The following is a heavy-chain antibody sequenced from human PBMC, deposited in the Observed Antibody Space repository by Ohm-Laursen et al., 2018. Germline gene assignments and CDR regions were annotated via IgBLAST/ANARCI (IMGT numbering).Heavy chain of an antibody. CDR2: INHSRST. CDR3: ARGFSGWWGRIDY. J-gene: IGHJ4*02. CDR1: GFTFSSFW. V-gene: IGHV4-34*01. D-gene: IGHD6-19*01. Sequence: LRLSCSASGFTFSSFWMNWIRQPPGKGLEWIGEINHSRSTKYNSSLKSRVTISVDTSKNQFSLKLSSVTAADTAVYYCARGFSGWWGRIDYWGQGILVTVSS.